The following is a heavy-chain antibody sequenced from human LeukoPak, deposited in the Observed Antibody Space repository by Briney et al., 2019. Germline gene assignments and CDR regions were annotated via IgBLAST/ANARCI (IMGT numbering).Heavy chain of an antibody. CDR2: VFYSGTT. V-gene: IGHV4-39*01. Sequence: PSETLSLTCSVSGDSISSSFYYWGWIRQPPGKGLEWIGAVFYSGTTYYRPSLKSRLTISVDTPKNQFFLRLTSMTAADTAVYYCARHVRPHISTNPPHLDIWGQGTVVTVSS. D-gene: IGHD2-2*01. CDR1: GDSISSSFYY. CDR3: ARHVRPHISTNPPHLDI. J-gene: IGHJ3*02.